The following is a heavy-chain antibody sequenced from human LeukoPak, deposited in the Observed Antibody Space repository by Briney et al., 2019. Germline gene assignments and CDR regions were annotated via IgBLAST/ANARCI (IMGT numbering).Heavy chain of an antibody. D-gene: IGHD2/OR15-2a*01. V-gene: IGHV4-4*02. CDR1: GGSINSNNL. CDR3: ARGNSMAYFDY. J-gene: IGHJ4*02. Sequence: PSETLSLTCAVSGGSINSNNLWSWVRQSPAKGLEWIGEIFPSGTANYNPSLKSRVTISVDTSKNQFSLKLSSVTAADTAVYYCARGNSMAYFDYWGQGTLVTVSS. CDR2: IFPSGTA.